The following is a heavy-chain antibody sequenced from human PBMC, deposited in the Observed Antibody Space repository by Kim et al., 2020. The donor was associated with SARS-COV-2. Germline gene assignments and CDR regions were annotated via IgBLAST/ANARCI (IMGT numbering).Heavy chain of an antibody. D-gene: IGHD3-3*01. V-gene: IGHV4-59*01. J-gene: IGHJ6*02. CDR3: AGAHWSGYSYYYYGMDV. Sequence: LKSRVTISVDTSKNQFSLKLSSVTAADTAVYYCAGAHWSGYSYYYYGMDVWGQGTTVTVSS.